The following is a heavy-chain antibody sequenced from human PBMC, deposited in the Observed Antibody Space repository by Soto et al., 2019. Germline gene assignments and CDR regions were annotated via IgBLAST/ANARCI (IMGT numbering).Heavy chain of an antibody. V-gene: IGHV1-18*01. Sequence: QVQLVQSGDEVRKPGSSVKVSCKASGYIFVNYGIAWVRQAPGQGLEWMGWISPYSGNTHYASKYQGRLTMTTDTSTRTAYMDLRSLTSDTTAVYYCARMDNYVTPTPQDVWGQGTTVTFSS. J-gene: IGHJ6*02. D-gene: IGHD3-16*01. CDR1: GYIFVNYG. CDR2: ISPYSGNT. CDR3: ARMDNYVTPTPQDV.